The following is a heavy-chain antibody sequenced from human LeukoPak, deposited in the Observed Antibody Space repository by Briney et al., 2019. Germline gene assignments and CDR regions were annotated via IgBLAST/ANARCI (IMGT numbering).Heavy chain of an antibody. Sequence: SETLSLTCTVSGGSISSSSYYWGWIRQPPGKGLEWIGSIYYSGSTYYNPSLKSRVTISVDTSKNQFSLKLSSVTAADTAVYYCARDRSRRNDYGDYIGYWGQGTLVTVSS. J-gene: IGHJ4*02. CDR3: ARDRSRRNDYGDYIGY. CDR2: IYYSGST. CDR1: GGSISSSSYY. V-gene: IGHV4-39*07. D-gene: IGHD4-17*01.